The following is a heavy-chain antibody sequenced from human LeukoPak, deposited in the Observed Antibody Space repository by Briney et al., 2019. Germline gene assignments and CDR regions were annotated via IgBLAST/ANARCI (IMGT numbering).Heavy chain of an antibody. D-gene: IGHD4-23*01. V-gene: IGHV3-7*01. J-gene: IGHJ4*02. Sequence: GGSLRLSCAASGFIFSNCWMSWVRQAPGKGLEWVANIKYDGSGTYYVDSVKGRFTISRDNAKNSLFLQMNSLRVEDTAVYYCARGRPHGNDYWGQGTLVTVSS. CDR1: GFIFSNCW. CDR2: IKYDGSGT. CDR3: ARGRPHGNDY.